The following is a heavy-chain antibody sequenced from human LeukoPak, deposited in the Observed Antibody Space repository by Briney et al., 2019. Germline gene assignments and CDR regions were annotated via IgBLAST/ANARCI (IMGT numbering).Heavy chain of an antibody. CDR2: IYSGGST. V-gene: IGHV3-53*01. CDR1: GFTFSSY. D-gene: IGHD5-18*01. Sequence: GGSLRLSCAASGFTFSSYMSWVRQAPGKGLEWVSLIYSGGSTYYAASVKGRFTISRDNSKNTLYLQMNSLRPEDTAVYYCAKGYNYAYEYWGQGTLVTVSS. CDR3: AKGYNYAYEY. J-gene: IGHJ4*02.